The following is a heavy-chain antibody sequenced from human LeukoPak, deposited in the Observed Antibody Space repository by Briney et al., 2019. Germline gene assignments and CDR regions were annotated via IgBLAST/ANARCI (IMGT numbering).Heavy chain of an antibody. Sequence: GGSLILSCAAAGFTVSSNNRCWVRQAPGRGLGWGSVIYSGGNTYYADSVKGRFTISRDNSKNTLSLQMNSLRAEDTAFYYCARDYDYGDYPGYWGQGTLVTVSS. CDR1: GFTVSSNN. CDR3: ARDYDYGDYPGY. CDR2: IYSGGNT. D-gene: IGHD4-17*01. V-gene: IGHV3-53*01. J-gene: IGHJ4*02.